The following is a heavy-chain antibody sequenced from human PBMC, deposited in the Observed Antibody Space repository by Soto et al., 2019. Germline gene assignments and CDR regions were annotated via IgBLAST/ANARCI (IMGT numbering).Heavy chain of an antibody. CDR2: IYYSGST. Sequence: SETLSLTCTVSGGSISSGGYYWSWIRQHPGKGLEWIGYIYYSGSTYYNPSLKSRVTISVDTSKNQFSLKLSSVTAADTAVYYCARAQSSYDSSIDAFDIWGQGTMVTVSS. D-gene: IGHD3-22*01. CDR3: ARAQSSYDSSIDAFDI. CDR1: GGSISSGGYY. J-gene: IGHJ3*02. V-gene: IGHV4-31*03.